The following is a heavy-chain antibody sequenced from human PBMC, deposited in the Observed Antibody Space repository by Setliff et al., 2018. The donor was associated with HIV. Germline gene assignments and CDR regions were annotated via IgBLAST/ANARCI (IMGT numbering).Heavy chain of an antibody. CDR1: GFTVSSNY. CDR3: ARAPETYYNFWSGPNWYFDL. Sequence: PGGSLRLSCAASGFTVSSNYMSWVRQAPGKGLEWVSVIYSGGSTYYADSVKGRFTISRDNSKNTLYLQMNSLRAEDTAVYYCARAPETYYNFWSGPNWYFDLWGRGTLVTVSS. CDR2: IYSGGST. V-gene: IGHV3-66*01. D-gene: IGHD3-3*01. J-gene: IGHJ2*01.